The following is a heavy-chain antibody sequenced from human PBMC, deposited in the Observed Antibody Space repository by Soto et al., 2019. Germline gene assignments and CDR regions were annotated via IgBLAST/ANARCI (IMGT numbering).Heavy chain of an antibody. CDR1: GGSFSDYY. Sequence: QVQLQQWGAGLLKPSETLSLTCAAYGGSFSDYYWSWIRQPPGKALEWIGEINHGGSTNYNPSLKNRVTISVDTSKNQFSLKLSSVTAADTAVYFCARGSEGTNGDLVLKRFDPWGQGTLVTVSS. J-gene: IGHJ5*02. CDR2: INHGGST. V-gene: IGHV4-34*01. CDR3: ARGSEGTNGDLVLKRFDP. D-gene: IGHD6-6*01.